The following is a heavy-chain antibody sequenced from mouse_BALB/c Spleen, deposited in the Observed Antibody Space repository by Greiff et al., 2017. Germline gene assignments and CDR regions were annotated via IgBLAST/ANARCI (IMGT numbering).Heavy chain of an antibody. CDR1: GFTFSSYG. D-gene: IGHD1-1*01. V-gene: IGHV5-6-3*01. CDR3: ARDYYGSRAWFAY. Sequence: EVMLVESGGGLVQPGGSLKLSCAASGFTFSSYGMSWVRQTPDKRLELVATINSNGGSTYYPDSVKGRFTISRDNAKNTLYLQMSSLKSEDTAMYYCARDYYGSRAWFAYWGQGTLVTVSA. CDR2: INSNGGST. J-gene: IGHJ3*01.